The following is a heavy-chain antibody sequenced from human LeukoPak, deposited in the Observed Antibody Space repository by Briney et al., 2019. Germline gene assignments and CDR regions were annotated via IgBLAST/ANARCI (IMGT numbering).Heavy chain of an antibody. CDR1: GGSISSYY. D-gene: IGHD3-22*01. V-gene: IGHV4-4*07. J-gene: IGHJ4*02. Sequence: SETLSLTCTVSGGSISSYYWNWIRQPAGKGLEWIGRIYTSGSTNYNPSLKSRVTMSVDTSKNHLSLKLSSVTAADTAVYYRARKPIVNSAWYYFDYWGQGTLVTVSS. CDR3: ARKPIVNSAWYYFDY. CDR2: IYTSGST.